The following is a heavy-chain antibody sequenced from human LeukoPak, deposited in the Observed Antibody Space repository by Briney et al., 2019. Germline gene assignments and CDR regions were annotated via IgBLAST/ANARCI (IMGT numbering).Heavy chain of an antibody. V-gene: IGHV4-30-4*07. CDR2: IYYSGST. CDR1: GGSISSGGYS. J-gene: IGHJ6*03. Sequence: SETLSLTCAVSGGSISSGGYSWSWIRQPPGKGLEWIGYIYYSGSTYYNPSLKSRVTISVDTSKNQFSLKLSSVTAADTAVYYCAREQSDGSSGWTYYYYYMDVWGKGTTVTISS. D-gene: IGHD6-19*01. CDR3: AREQSDGSSGWTYYYYYMDV.